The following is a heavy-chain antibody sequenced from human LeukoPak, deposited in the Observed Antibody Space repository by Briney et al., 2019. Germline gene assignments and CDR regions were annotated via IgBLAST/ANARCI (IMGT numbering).Heavy chain of an antibody. V-gene: IGHV1-18*01. J-gene: IGHJ3*02. CDR1: GYTFTSYG. Sequence: VSVKVSCKASGYTFTSYGISWVRQAPGQGLEWMGWISAYNGNTNYAQKLQGRVTMTTDTSTSTAYMELRSLRSDDTAVYYCARDIPYNYVWGSYRDAFDIWGQGTMVTVSS. CDR2: ISAYNGNT. CDR3: ARDIPYNYVWGSYRDAFDI. D-gene: IGHD3-16*02.